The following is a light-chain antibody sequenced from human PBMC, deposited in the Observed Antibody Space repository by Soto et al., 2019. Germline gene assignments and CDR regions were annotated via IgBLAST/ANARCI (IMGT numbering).Light chain of an antibody. CDR1: SSNIGAGHD. Sequence: QSVLTQPPSVSGAPGQRVTISCTGSSSNIGAGHDVHWYQHLPGTAPKLLIYGNGNRPSGIPDRFSGFKSVTSASLAITGLQAEDEADYYCQSYDTSLSGSEVFGTGTKVTV. CDR2: GNG. J-gene: IGLJ1*01. V-gene: IGLV1-40*01. CDR3: QSYDTSLSGSEV.